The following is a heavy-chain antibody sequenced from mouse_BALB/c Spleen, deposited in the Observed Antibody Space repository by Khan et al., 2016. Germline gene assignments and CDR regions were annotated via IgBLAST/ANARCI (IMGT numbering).Heavy chain of an antibody. D-gene: IGHD1-1*01. V-gene: IGHV9-3-1*01. Sequence: QIQLVQSGPELKKPGKTVKISCKASGYTFTNYGMNWVKQAPGKGLKWMGWINTYSGESTYAADFKGRFAFSLETSANTAYLQLNSLKYEDTATYSCARYRYYYGSSRYFDVWGQGTTVTVSS. CDR1: GYTFTNYG. CDR2: INTYSGES. CDR3: ARYRYYYGSSRYFDV. J-gene: IGHJ1*01.